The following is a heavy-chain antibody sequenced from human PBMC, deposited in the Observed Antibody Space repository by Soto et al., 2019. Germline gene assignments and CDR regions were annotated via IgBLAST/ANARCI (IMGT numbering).Heavy chain of an antibody. D-gene: IGHD3-3*01. CDR1: GGSFSGYY. CDR3: ARGRGYDFWSGYYRESYYYYYMDV. J-gene: IGHJ6*03. V-gene: IGHV4-34*01. CDR2: INHSGST. Sequence: QVQLQQWGAGLLKPSETLSLTCAVYGGSFSGYYWSWIRQPPGKGLEWIGEINHSGSTNYNPSLKSRITISVDTSKNQFSLKLSSVTAADTAVYYCARGRGYDFWSGYYRESYYYYYMDVWGKGTTVTVSS.